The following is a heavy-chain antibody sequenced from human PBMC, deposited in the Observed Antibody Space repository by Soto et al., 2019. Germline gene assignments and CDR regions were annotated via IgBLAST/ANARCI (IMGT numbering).Heavy chain of an antibody. CDR3: AKVWGTGQQLVRAFDY. Sequence: GSLRLSCAASVFTVSSYGMHWVRQAPGKGLEWVAVISYDGSNKYYADSVKGRFTISRDNSKNTLYLQMNSLRAEDTAVYYCAKVWGTGQQLVRAFDYWGQGTLVTVSS. CDR1: VFTVSSYG. J-gene: IGHJ4*02. CDR2: ISYDGSNK. D-gene: IGHD6-13*01. V-gene: IGHV3-30*18.